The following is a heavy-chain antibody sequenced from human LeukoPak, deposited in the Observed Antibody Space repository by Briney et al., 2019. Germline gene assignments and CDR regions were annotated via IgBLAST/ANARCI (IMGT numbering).Heavy chain of an antibody. Sequence: PGGSLRLSCAVSGFTFSSYWMHWVRQAPGKGLVWVSRINSEGSSANYADSVKGRFTISRDNAKNTLYLEMNSLRPEDTAVYYCARVGSSGYWYDYWGQGTLVTVSS. CDR3: ARVGSSGYWYDY. CDR1: GFTFSSYW. V-gene: IGHV3-74*01. CDR2: INSEGSSA. J-gene: IGHJ4*02. D-gene: IGHD3-22*01.